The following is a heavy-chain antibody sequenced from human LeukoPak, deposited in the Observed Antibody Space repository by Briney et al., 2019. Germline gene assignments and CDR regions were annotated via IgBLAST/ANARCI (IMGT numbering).Heavy chain of an antibody. J-gene: IGHJ5*02. CDR2: IYTSGST. CDR3: ARERIYCSSTSCYKATWFDP. Sequence: PSETLSLPCTVSGGSISSGSYYWSWVRQPAGKGLEWIGRIYTSGSTNYNPSLKSRVTISVDTSKNQFSLKLSSVTAADTAVYYCARERIYCSSTSCYKATWFDPWGQGTLVTVSS. V-gene: IGHV4-61*02. D-gene: IGHD2-2*02. CDR1: GGSISSGSYY.